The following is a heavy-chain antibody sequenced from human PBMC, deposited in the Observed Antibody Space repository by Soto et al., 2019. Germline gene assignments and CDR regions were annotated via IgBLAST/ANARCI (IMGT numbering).Heavy chain of an antibody. CDR2: ISPDGSIT. D-gene: IGHD6-13*01. CDR1: GFTFRSYW. Sequence: VGSLRLSSAASGFTFRSYWMHWVRQAPGKGLVWVSRISPDGSITNYADSVKGRFTISRDNAKNTLFLQMNSLRAEDTAVYYCTREVATVPDYWGQGTLVTVSS. CDR3: TREVATVPDY. V-gene: IGHV3-74*01. J-gene: IGHJ4*02.